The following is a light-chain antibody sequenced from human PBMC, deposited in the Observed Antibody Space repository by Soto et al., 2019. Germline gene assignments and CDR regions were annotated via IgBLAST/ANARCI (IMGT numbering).Light chain of an antibody. V-gene: IGLV2-8*01. J-gene: IGLJ3*02. CDR3: TSYAGSNLWV. CDR2: EVT. CDR1: SSDVGAYNY. Sequence: QSALTQPPSASGSTGQSVTISCTGTSSDVGAYNYVSWYQQYPGKAPKLMIYEVTKRPSGVPDRFSGSKSDKTASLTVSGLQPEDEADYYCTSYAGSNLWVFGGGTKVTVL.